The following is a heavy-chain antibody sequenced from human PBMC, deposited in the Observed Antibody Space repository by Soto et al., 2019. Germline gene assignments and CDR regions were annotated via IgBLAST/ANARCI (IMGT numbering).Heavy chain of an antibody. V-gene: IGHV3-9*01. Sequence: EVQLVESGGGLVQPGRSLRLSCAASGFTFEDYAMHWVRQAPGKGPEWVSGISWNSGNIGYAETVKGRFTISRDNAKNSLYLQMNSLRAEDTALYYCVKDGLTSVFGLVHDGSDIWGHGTMVTVSS. CDR1: GFTFEDYA. CDR3: VKDGLTSVFGLVHDGSDI. D-gene: IGHD3-3*01. J-gene: IGHJ3*02. CDR2: ISWNSGNI.